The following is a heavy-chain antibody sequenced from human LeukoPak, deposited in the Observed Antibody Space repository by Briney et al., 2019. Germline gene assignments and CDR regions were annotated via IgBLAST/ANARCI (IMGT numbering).Heavy chain of an antibody. Sequence: PGGSLRLSCAASGFTFDDYTMHWVRQAPGKGLEWVSLISWDGDGTYYADSVKGRFTISRDNSKNSLYLQMNSLTTEDSALYYCAKDIYAKGAVGAFDYWGQGTLVTVSS. J-gene: IGHJ4*02. CDR3: AKDIYAKGAVGAFDY. CDR2: ISWDGDGT. CDR1: GFTFDDYT. D-gene: IGHD1-26*01. V-gene: IGHV3-43*01.